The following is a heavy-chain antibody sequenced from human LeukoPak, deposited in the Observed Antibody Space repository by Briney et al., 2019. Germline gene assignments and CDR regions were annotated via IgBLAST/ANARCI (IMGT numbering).Heavy chain of an antibody. J-gene: IGHJ6*02. D-gene: IGHD6-6*01. CDR3: ARVPYPSIAARRYYYGMDV. Sequence: ASLKVSCKASGYTFTSYGISWVRQAPGQGLEWMGWISAYNGNTNYAQKLQGRVTMTTDTSTSTAYMELRSLRSDDTAVYYCARVPYPSIAARRYYYGMDVWGQGTTVTVSS. CDR2: ISAYNGNT. CDR1: GYTFTSYG. V-gene: IGHV1-18*01.